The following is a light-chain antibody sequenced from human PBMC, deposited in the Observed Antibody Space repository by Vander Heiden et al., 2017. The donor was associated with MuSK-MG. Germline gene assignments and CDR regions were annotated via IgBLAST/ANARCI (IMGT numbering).Light chain of an antibody. CDR2: AAA. J-gene: IGKJ1*01. CDR1: QSISTS. V-gene: IGKV1-39*01. CDR3: QQSYSNIRT. Sequence: DIQMTQSPSTLSASVGDRVTITCRAGQSISTSLNWYQHKLGKAPKLLIHAAASLKSGVPSRFSGSGSGTDFTLTITSLQPEDFATYYCQQSYSNIRTFGQGTKVEVK.